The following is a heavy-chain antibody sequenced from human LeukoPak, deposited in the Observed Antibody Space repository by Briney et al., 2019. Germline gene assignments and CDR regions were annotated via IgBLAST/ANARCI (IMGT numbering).Heavy chain of an antibody. CDR2: ISGSGGST. D-gene: IGHD2-2*01. CDR1: GFTFSNYA. V-gene: IGHV3-23*01. J-gene: IGHJ5*02. CDR3: AKGLIGVPAAIGNWFDP. Sequence: GGSLRLSCAASGFTFSNYAMSWVRQAPGKGLERVSAISGSGGSTYYADSVKGRFTISRDNSKNTLYLQMNSLRAEDTAVYYCAKGLIGVPAAIGNWFDPWGQGTLVTVSS.